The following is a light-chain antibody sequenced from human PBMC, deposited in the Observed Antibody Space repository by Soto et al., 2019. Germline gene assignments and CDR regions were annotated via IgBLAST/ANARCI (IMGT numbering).Light chain of an antibody. CDR2: AAS. V-gene: IGKV1-12*01. Sequence: DRRMTQSPSSVSASVGDRVTITCRASQDIRSWLTWYQQKPGKAPKLLIYAASTLQSGVPSRFSGSGSGTDFTLTINSLQPEDFATYYCQQANAFPHTFGQGTKLEIK. CDR1: QDIRSW. CDR3: QQANAFPHT. J-gene: IGKJ2*01.